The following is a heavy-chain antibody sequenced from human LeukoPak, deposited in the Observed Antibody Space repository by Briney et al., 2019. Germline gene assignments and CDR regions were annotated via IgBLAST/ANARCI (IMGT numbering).Heavy chain of an antibody. V-gene: IGHV1-69*13. J-gene: IGHJ4*02. D-gene: IGHD3-3*01. Sequence: SVKVSCKASGYTFTSYGISWVRQAPGQGLEWMGGIIPIFGTANYAQKFQGRVTITADESTSTAYMELSSLRSEDTAVYYCARAPVVPAAMGLNDFWSGYYALWGQGTLVTVSS. CDR2: IIPIFGTA. CDR3: ARAPVVPAAMGLNDFWSGYYAL. CDR1: GYTFTSYG.